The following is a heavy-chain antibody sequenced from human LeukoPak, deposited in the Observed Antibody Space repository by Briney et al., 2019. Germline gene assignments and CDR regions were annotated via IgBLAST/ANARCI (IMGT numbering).Heavy chain of an antibody. CDR2: ISSNGGST. CDR1: GFTFSSYA. CDR3: ASSAVQRGYSYGYIFGHDAFDI. V-gene: IGHV3-64*01. D-gene: IGHD5-18*01. J-gene: IGHJ3*02. Sequence: GGSLRLSCAASGFTFSSYAMHWVRQAPGKGLEYVSAISSNGGSTYYANSVKGRFTISRDNSKNTLYLQMGSLRAEDMAVYYCASSAVQRGYSYGYIFGHDAFDIWGQGTMVTVSS.